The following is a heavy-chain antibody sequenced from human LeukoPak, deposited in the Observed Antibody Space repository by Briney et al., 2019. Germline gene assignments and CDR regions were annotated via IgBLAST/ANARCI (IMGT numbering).Heavy chain of an antibody. J-gene: IGHJ3*02. D-gene: IGHD6-13*01. CDR2: IIPIFGTA. Sequence: SVKVSCKASGGTFSSYAISWVRQAPGQGLEWMGGIIPIFGTANYAQKFQGRVTITTDESTSTAYMELSSLRSEDTAVYYCARSLGTGPGSYHHTPPFSFGRQQLVRFPVYAFDIWGQGTMVTVSS. CDR1: GGTFSSYA. CDR3: ARSLGTGPGSYHHTPPFSFGRQQLVRFPVYAFDI. V-gene: IGHV1-69*05.